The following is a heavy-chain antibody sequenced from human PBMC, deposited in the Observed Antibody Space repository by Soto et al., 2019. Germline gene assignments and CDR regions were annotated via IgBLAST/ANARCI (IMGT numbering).Heavy chain of an antibody. CDR1: GFTFSSYA. D-gene: IGHD1-1*01. Sequence: GGSLRLSCAASGFTFSSYAMSWVRQAPGKGLEWVSAISGSGGTTYSADSVKGRFTISRDNSKNTLYLQMNSLRAEDTAVYYCAKDPVGNSARYYFAFWGKGALVPVS. V-gene: IGHV3-23*01. J-gene: IGHJ4*02. CDR3: AKDPVGNSARYYFAF. CDR2: ISGSGGTT.